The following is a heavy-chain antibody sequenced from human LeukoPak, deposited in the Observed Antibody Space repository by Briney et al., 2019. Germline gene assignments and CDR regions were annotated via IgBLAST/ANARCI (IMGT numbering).Heavy chain of an antibody. V-gene: IGHV3-30*18. CDR2: ISYDGNKK. D-gene: IGHD3-16*01. CDR3: AKFGGLPSAGNHHFDY. Sequence: GGSLRLSCAASGFTFSSYGLHWVRQAPGKGLEWVALISYDGNKKYADSVKGRFTISRDNSKNTLYLQMSSLRSEDTAVYYCAKFGGLPSAGNHHFDYWGQGTLVTVSS. CDR1: GFTFSSYG. J-gene: IGHJ4*02.